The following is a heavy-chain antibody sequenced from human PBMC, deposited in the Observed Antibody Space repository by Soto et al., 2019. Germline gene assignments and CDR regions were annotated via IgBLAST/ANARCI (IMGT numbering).Heavy chain of an antibody. CDR2: INPNSGGT. CDR1: GYTFTGYY. D-gene: IGHD3-3*01. Sequence: ASVKVSCKASGYTFTGYYMHWVRQAPGQGLEWMEWINPNSGGTNYAQKFQGRVTMTRDTSISTAYMELSRLRSDDTAVYYCARGDYDFWSGYYPKYNWFDPWGQGTLVTVSS. V-gene: IGHV1-2*02. CDR3: ARGDYDFWSGYYPKYNWFDP. J-gene: IGHJ5*02.